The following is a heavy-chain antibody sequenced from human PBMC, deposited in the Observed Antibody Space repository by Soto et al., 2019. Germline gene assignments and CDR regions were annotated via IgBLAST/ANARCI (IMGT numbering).Heavy chain of an antibody. D-gene: IGHD1-26*01. CDR3: ARGRSGSYYSAFDI. CDR2: ISSSSSYI. J-gene: IGHJ3*02. Sequence: PGGSLLLSCEASVSSLDIYTMNWLRQAPGKGLEWVSSISSSSSYIYYADSVKGRFTISRDNAKNSLYLQMNSLRAEDTAVYYCARGRSGSYYSAFDIWGQGTMVTVSS. V-gene: IGHV3-21*01. CDR1: VSSLDIYT.